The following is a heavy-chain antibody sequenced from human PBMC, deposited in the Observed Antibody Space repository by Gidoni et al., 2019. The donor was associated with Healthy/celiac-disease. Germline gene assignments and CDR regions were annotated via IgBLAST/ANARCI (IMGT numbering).Heavy chain of an antibody. CDR3: ARGPKNAYYFDY. CDR1: GGTFSSYA. V-gene: IGHV1-69*01. Sequence: QVQLVQSGAAVKKPGSSVKVSCKSSGGTFSSYAISWVRQAPGQGLEWMGGIIPIFGTAKYAQKYQGRVTITVNESTSKAYMALSSLRSKDTAVYYGARGPKNAYYFDYWGQGTLVTVSS. J-gene: IGHJ4*02. CDR2: IIPIFGTA.